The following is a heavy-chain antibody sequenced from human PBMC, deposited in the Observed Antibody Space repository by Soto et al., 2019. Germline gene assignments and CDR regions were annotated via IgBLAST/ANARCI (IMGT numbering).Heavy chain of an antibody. V-gene: IGHV1-2*04. J-gene: IGHJ5*02. Sequence: ASVKVSCKASGYTFTGYYMHWVRQAPGQGLEWMGWINPNSGGTNYAQKFQGWVTMTRDTSISTAYMELSRLRSDDTAVYYCARGPSSDPYSKWSRWFDPWSQGTLVTVSS. D-gene: IGHD4-4*01. CDR3: ARGPSSDPYSKWSRWFDP. CDR2: INPNSGGT. CDR1: GYTFTGYY.